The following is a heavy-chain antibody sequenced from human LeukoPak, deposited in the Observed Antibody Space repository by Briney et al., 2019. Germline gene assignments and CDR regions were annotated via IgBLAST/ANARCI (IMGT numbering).Heavy chain of an antibody. D-gene: IGHD3-9*01. V-gene: IGHV3-64D*06. Sequence: GRSLRPSCSASGFSFSSYTAHWVRQPPRNRLEFVSAIPSTGGNTYYADSVTDRFTLSTNPSKHTLYLQVSRLRADETPVYYCVIVRGYFVSSGTVHGGQGT. CDR2: IPSTGGNT. CDR1: GFSFSSYT. CDR3: VIVRGYFVSSGTVH. J-gene: IGHJ4*02.